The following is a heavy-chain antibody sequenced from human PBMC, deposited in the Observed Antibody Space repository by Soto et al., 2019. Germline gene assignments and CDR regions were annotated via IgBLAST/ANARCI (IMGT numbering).Heavy chain of an antibody. CDR3: ARDNSGLELGYYYYGMDV. J-gene: IGHJ6*02. Sequence: SETLSLTCTVSGGSISSGGYYWSWIRQHPGKGLEWIGYIYYSGSTYYNPSLKSRVTISVDTSKNQFSLKLSSVTAADTAVYYCARDNSGLELGYYYYGMDVWGQGTTVTVSS. CDR1: GGSISSGGYY. V-gene: IGHV4-31*03. CDR2: IYYSGST. D-gene: IGHD1-7*01.